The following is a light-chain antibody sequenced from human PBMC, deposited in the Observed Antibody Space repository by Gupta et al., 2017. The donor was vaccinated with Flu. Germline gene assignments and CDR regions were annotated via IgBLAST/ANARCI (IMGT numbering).Light chain of an antibody. CDR2: EGA. J-gene: IGLJ1*01. CDR3: CSYAGGYV. V-gene: IGLV2-23*01. CDR1: SSDRHTYIL. Sequence: GKSITSSGSGTSSDRHTYILVAWYQQHPGEVPKLIIDEGATRPSGVSTRFSGSKSGSTASLTISGLQAEDEDDYYCCSYAGGYVFGGGTKVTVL.